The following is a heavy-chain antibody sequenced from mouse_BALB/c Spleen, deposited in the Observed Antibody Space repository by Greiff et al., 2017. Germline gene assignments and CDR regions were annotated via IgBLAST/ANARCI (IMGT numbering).Heavy chain of an antibody. CDR3: ARDEGDGAWFAY. V-gene: IGHV5-15*02. D-gene: IGHD3-3*01. Sequence: EVQVVESGGGLVQPGGSRKLSCAASGFTFSDYGMAWVRQAPGKGPEWVAFISNLAYSIYYADTVTGRFTISRENAKNTLYLEMSSLRSEDTAMYYCARDEGDGAWFAYWGQGTLVTVSA. J-gene: IGHJ3*01. CDR1: GFTFSDYG. CDR2: ISNLAYSI.